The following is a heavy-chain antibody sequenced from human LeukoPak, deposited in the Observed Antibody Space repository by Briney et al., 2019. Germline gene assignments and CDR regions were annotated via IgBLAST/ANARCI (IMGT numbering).Heavy chain of an antibody. CDR1: GFTFSPYS. Sequence: GGSLRLSCAASGFTFSPYSMNWVRQAPGKGLEWVSFISSSSSYIYYADSVKGRFTISRDNAKKSLFLQMNSLRAEDTAVYYCARSPYSSSWYFTSVGYYYYYMDVWGKGTTVTISS. J-gene: IGHJ6*03. V-gene: IGHV3-21*01. CDR2: ISSSSSYI. D-gene: IGHD6-13*01. CDR3: ARSPYSSSWYFTSVGYYYYYMDV.